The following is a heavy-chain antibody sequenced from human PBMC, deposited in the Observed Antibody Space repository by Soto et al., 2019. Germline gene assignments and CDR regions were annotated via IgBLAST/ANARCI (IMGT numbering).Heavy chain of an antibody. Sequence: GGSLRLSCAASGFAFSSYCLSWVRQAPGEGLEWLSAISESGATTYSADSVKGRFTISRDNSRNTLYLQMNSLRAEDTAVYYCAKDRMTIDAFDMWGQGTMVTVSS. CDR2: ISESGATT. D-gene: IGHD4-17*01. CDR1: GFAFSSYC. J-gene: IGHJ3*02. V-gene: IGHV3-23*01. CDR3: AKDRMTIDAFDM.